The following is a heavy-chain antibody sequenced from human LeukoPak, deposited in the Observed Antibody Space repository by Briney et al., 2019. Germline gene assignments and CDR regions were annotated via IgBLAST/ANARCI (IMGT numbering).Heavy chain of an antibody. CDR1: GFAVSSSH. CDR3: ARDPEWQVGY. D-gene: IGHD6-19*01. CDR2: IYNGET. Sequence: GGSLRLSCAVSGFAVSSSHMSWVRQAPGKGLEWVSIIYNGETYYADPAKGRFTISRDNSKNTLYLQMNSLRPEDTALYYCARDPEWQVGYWGQGVLVTVSS. J-gene: IGHJ4*02. V-gene: IGHV3-66*02.